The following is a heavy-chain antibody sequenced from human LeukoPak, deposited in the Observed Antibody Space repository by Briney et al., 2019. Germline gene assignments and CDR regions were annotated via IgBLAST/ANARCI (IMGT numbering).Heavy chain of an antibody. CDR3: ARVNIVGASFYMDV. V-gene: IGHV4-59*12. Sequence: SETLSLTCTVSGGSISSCYWSWIRQSPGKGLEWIGYIYYSGSTYYNPSLKSRVTISVDRSKNQFSLKLSSVTAADTAVYYCARVNIVGASFYMDVWGKGTTVTVSS. J-gene: IGHJ6*03. CDR2: IYYSGST. D-gene: IGHD1-26*01. CDR1: GGSISSCY.